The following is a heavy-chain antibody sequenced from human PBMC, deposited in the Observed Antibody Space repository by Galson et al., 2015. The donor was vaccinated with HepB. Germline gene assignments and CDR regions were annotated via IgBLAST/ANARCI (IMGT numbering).Heavy chain of an antibody. V-gene: IGHV3-23*01. Sequence: SLRLSCAASGFTFSSYAMSWVRQAPGKGLDWVSSISGSGSGTNDGDSVKGRFTISRDNSKNTVYLQMNSLRAEDTAVYYCARGFGYGHYGMDVWGQGTTATVSS. D-gene: IGHD5-18*01. CDR2: ISGSGSGT. J-gene: IGHJ6*02. CDR1: GFTFSSYA. CDR3: ARGFGYGHYGMDV.